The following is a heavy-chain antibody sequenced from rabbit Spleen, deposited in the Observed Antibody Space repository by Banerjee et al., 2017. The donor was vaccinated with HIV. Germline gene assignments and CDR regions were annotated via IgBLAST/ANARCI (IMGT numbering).Heavy chain of an antibody. CDR1: GFSFNNNYY. D-gene: IGHD2-1*01. CDR3: ARGSAMMTMVITGYYFTL. Sequence: QEQLEESGGGLVKPEGSLTLTCTASGFSFNNNYYMCWVRQAPGKGLECIACIYAGSSGSTYYASWAKGRFTISKTSSTTVTLQMTSLTAADTATYFCARGSAMMTMVITGYYFTLWGPGTLVTVS. V-gene: IGHV1S45*01. CDR2: IYAGSSGST. J-gene: IGHJ4*01.